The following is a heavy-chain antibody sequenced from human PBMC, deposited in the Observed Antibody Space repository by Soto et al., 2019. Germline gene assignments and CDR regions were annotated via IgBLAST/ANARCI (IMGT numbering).Heavy chain of an antibody. CDR1: GGSISSGGYY. Sequence: SETLSLTCTVSGGSISSGGYYWSWIRQHPGKGLEWIGYIYYSGSTYYNPSLKSRVTISVDTSKNTLYLQMNSLRAEDTAVYYCARDYYGSGSYSVFDYWGQGTLVTVSS. CDR2: IYYSGST. J-gene: IGHJ4*02. V-gene: IGHV4-31*03. D-gene: IGHD3-10*01. CDR3: ARDYYGSGSYSVFDY.